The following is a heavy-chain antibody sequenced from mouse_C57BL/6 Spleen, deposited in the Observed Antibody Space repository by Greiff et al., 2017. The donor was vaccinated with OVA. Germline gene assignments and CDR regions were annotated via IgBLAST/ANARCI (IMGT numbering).Heavy chain of an antibody. Sequence: VQLQQPGAELVKPGASVKLSCKASGYTFTSYWMHWVKQRPGQGLEWIGMIHPNSGSTNYNEKFKSKATLTVDKSSSTAYMQLSSLTSEDSEVYDCARSTVVASFDYWGQGTTLTVSS. V-gene: IGHV1-64*01. J-gene: IGHJ2*01. CDR2: IHPNSGST. CDR1: GYTFTSYW. D-gene: IGHD1-1*01. CDR3: ARSTVVASFDY.